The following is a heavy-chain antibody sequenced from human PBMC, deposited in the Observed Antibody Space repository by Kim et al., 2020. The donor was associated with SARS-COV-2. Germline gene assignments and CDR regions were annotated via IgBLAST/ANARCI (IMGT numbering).Heavy chain of an antibody. CDR3: ATGMRHYGLEYYYYSMDV. CDR1: GYTLTELS. Sequence: ASVKVSCKVSGYTLTELSMHWVRQAPGKGLEWMGGFDPEDGETIYAQKFQGRVTMTEDTSTDTAYMELSSLRSEDTAAYYCATGMRHYGLEYYYYSMDVWGKGTTVTVSS. CDR2: FDPEDGET. D-gene: IGHD4-17*01. V-gene: IGHV1-24*01. J-gene: IGHJ6*03.